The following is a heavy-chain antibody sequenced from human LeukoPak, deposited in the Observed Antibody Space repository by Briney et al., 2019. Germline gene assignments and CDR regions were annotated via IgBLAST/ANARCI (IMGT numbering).Heavy chain of an antibody. V-gene: IGHV3-23*01. D-gene: IGHD2-15*01. Sequence: PGGSLRLSCAASKFTFSSYAMSWVRQAPGKGLEWVSAISGSGGSTYYADSVKGRFTISRDNSKNTLYLQMNSLRAEDTAVYYCAKSPRSGGSGYFDYWGQGTLVTVSS. CDR2: ISGSGGST. CDR1: KFTFSSYA. J-gene: IGHJ4*02. CDR3: AKSPRSGGSGYFDY.